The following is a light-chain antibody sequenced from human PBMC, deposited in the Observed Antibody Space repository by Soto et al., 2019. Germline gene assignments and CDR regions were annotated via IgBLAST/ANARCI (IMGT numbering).Light chain of an antibody. CDR1: QTISSY. CDR3: QQSYSTPFT. CDR2: AAS. Sequence: DIQMTQSPSSLSASVGDGVTITCRASQTISSYLNWYQQRPGIAPRLLIYAASTLQSGVPSRFSGRGFATNFTLAINSLQPEDFATYYCQQSYSTPFTFGPGTKVDIK. J-gene: IGKJ3*01. V-gene: IGKV1-39*01.